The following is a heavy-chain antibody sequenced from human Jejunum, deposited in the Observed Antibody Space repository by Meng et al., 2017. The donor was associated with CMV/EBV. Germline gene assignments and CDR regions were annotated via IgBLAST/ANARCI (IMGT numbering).Heavy chain of an antibody. D-gene: IGHD3-16*01. V-gene: IGHV3-9*01. J-gene: IGHJ6*02. Sequence: SGFPFGDHAMHWVRQVPGKGLEWVSSITFNSGKIGYADSVKGRFTISRDNAKNSLYLQMNSLRAEDTALYHCAKDRGGGYHDGMDVWGQGTTVTVSS. CDR1: GFPFGDHA. CDR3: AKDRGGGYHDGMDV. CDR2: ITFNSGKI.